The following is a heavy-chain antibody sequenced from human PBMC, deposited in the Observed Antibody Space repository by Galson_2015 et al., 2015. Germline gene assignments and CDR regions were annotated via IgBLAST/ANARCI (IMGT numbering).Heavy chain of an antibody. Sequence: SLRLSCAASGFTFSSYGMHWVRQAPGKGLERVAVIWYDGSNKYYTDSVKGRFTISRDNSKKTLYLQMNSLRAEDTAVYYCARDESMSAAGTDYWGQGTLVTVSS. CDR3: ARDESMSAAGTDY. V-gene: IGHV3-33*01. CDR1: GFTFSSYG. J-gene: IGHJ4*02. D-gene: IGHD6-13*01. CDR2: IWYDGSNK.